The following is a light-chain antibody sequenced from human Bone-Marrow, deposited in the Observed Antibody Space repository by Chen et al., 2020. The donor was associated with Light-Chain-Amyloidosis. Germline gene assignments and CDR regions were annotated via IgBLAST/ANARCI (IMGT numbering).Light chain of an antibody. V-gene: IGKV3-20*01. CDR2: GSS. J-gene: IGKJ4*01. CDR3: QQYGTSPLT. CDR1: QTIRTNY. Sequence: EIVLTQSPGTLSLSPGEGANLSCRASQTIRTNYLTWYQHKFGQAPRLLIYGSSSRATGIPDRFTGSGSGTDFTLTINRLEPEDFAMYYCQQYGTSPLTFGGGTKVEIK.